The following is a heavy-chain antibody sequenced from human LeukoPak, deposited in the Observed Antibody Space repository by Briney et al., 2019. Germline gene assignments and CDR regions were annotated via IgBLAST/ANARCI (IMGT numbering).Heavy chain of an antibody. CDR2: ISYDGSNK. V-gene: IGHV3-30*18. D-gene: IGHD3-9*01. CDR3: AKGDPFDWSELTFDY. CDR1: GFTFSSYG. J-gene: IGHJ4*02. Sequence: GGSLRLSCAASGFTFSSYGMHWVRQAPGKGLEWVAVISYDGSNKYYADSVKGRFTISRDNSKNTLYLQMNSLRAEDTAVYYCAKGDPFDWSELTFDYWGQGTLVTVSS.